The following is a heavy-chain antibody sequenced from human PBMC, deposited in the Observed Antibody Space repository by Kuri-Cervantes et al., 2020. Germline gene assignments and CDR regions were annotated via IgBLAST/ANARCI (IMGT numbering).Heavy chain of an antibody. D-gene: IGHD6-13*01. CDR1: GFTVSSNY. CDR2: ISSSSSTI. CDR3: ARPRAADGTGSLWVRGNHVNYYYGMDV. V-gene: IGHV3-48*02. Sequence: GESLKISCAASGFTVSSNYMNWVRQAPGKGLEWVSYISSSSSTIYYADSVKGRFTISRDNAKNSLYLQMNSLRDEDTAVYYCARPRAADGTGSLWVRGNHVNYYYGMDVWGQGTLVTVSS. J-gene: IGHJ6*02.